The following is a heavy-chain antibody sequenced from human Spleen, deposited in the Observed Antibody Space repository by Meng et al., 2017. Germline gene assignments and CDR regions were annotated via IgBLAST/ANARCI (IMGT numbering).Heavy chain of an antibody. CDR1: GFTFSSYA. CDR3: ARSPDSGWYSFDD. CDR2: ITSTSSYI. J-gene: IGHJ4*02. D-gene: IGHD6-19*01. V-gene: IGHV3-21*01. Sequence: GESLKISCAASGFTFSSYAMSWVRQAPGKGLEWVSFITSTSSYIYYADSLKGRFTISRDNAKNSLYLQMNSLRPEDTAVYYCARSPDSGWYSFDDWGQGTLVTVSS.